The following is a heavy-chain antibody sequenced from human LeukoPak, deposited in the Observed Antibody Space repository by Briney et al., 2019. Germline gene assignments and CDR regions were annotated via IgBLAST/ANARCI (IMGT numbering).Heavy chain of an antibody. CDR1: GYTFTSYG. D-gene: IGHD2-2*01. V-gene: IGHV5-51*01. Sequence: VASVKVSCKASGYTFTSYGISWVRQMPGKGLEWMGTIYPGDSDTRYSPSFQGQVTISADKSISTAYLQWSSLKASDTAMYYCARDCSSTSCQPFDYWGQGTLVTVSS. J-gene: IGHJ4*02. CDR2: IYPGDSDT. CDR3: ARDCSSTSCQPFDY.